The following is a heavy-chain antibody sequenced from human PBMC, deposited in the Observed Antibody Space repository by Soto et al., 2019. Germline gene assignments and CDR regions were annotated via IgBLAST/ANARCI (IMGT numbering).Heavy chain of an antibody. CDR1: GGTFSSHS. D-gene: IGHD1-1*01. CDR2: IIPIFCPA. Sequence: SVKVSCKSSGGTFSSHSINWVRQAPGQGLEWMGGIIPIFCPANFAKNFQGRVTITADESTTTAYMELSSLTSEDTAVYYCATGSFTSTGGRIGYHYNAMDVWGQGTTVTVSS. CDR3: ATGSFTSTGGRIGYHYNAMDV. V-gene: IGHV1-69*13. J-gene: IGHJ6*02.